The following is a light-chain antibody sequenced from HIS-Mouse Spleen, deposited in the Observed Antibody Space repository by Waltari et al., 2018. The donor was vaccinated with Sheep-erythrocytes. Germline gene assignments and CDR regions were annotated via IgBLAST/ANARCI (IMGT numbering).Light chain of an antibody. CDR3: CSYAGSYNHV. CDR1: SSDVGRSNY. CDR2: DVS. J-gene: IGLJ1*01. V-gene: IGLV2-11*01. Sequence: QSALTQPRSVSGSPGQSVTIPCPGTSSDVGRSNYVSWYQQHPGNAPKLMIYDVSKRPSGVPDRFSGSKSGNTASLTISGLQAEDEADYYCCSYAGSYNHVFATGTKLTVL.